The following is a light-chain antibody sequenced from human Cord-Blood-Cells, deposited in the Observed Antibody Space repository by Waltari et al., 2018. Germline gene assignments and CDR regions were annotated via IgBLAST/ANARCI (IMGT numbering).Light chain of an antibody. J-gene: IGKJ1*01. Sequence: EIVLMQSPGTLSLSPGERATLSFRASQSVSSSYLAWYQQKPGQAPRLLIYGASSRATGIPDRFSGSGSGTDFTLTISRLEPEDFAVYYCQQYGSSPWTVGQGTKVEIK. CDR1: QSVSSSY. CDR2: GAS. V-gene: IGKV3-20*01. CDR3: QQYGSSPWT.